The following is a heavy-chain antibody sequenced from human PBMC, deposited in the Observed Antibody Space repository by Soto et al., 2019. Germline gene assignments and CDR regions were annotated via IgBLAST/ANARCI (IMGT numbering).Heavy chain of an antibody. Sequence: QVQLVQSGAEVKKPGASVKVSCKASGYTFTSYGIIWVRQAPGQGLEWMGWISAYNGNTNYAQKLQGRVTMTTDTSTSTAYMELRSLRSDDTAVYYCARDLGYCSSTSCSPFDYWGQGTLVTVSS. D-gene: IGHD2-2*01. CDR3: ARDLGYCSSTSCSPFDY. CDR1: GYTFTSYG. V-gene: IGHV1-18*01. CDR2: ISAYNGNT. J-gene: IGHJ4*02.